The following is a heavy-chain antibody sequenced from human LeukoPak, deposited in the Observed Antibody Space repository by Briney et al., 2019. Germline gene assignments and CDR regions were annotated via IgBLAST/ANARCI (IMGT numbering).Heavy chain of an antibody. CDR2: IYYSGST. V-gene: IGHV4-59*08. J-gene: IGHJ4*02. CDR3: ARQIQAVAADLYYFDY. Sequence: SETLSLTCTVSGGSISSYYWSWIRQPPGKGLEWIGYIYYSGSTNYNPSLKSRVTISVDTSKNQFSLKLSSVTAADTAVYYCARQIQAVAADLYYFDYWGQGTLVTVSS. D-gene: IGHD6-19*01. CDR1: GGSISSYY.